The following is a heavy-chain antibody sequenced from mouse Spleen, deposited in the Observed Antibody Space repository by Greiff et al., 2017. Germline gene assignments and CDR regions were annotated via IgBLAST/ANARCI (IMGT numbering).Heavy chain of an antibody. CDR2: IYPGDGDT. CDR3: ARSPITTDAMDY. J-gene: IGHJ4*01. Sequence: VQLQESGPELVKPGASVKISCKASGYAFSSSWMNWVKQRPGKGLEWIGRIYPGDGDTNYNGKFKGKATLTADKSSSTAYMQLSSLTSEDSAVYFCARSPITTDAMDYWGQGTSVTVSS. V-gene: IGHV1-82*01. D-gene: IGHD1-2*01. CDR1: GYAFSSSW.